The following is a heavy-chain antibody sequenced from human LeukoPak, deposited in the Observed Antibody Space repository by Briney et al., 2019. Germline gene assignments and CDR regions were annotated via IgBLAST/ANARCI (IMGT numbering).Heavy chain of an antibody. CDR3: ASGPFGQQLAPFYS. V-gene: IGHV1-2*02. D-gene: IGHD6-13*01. CDR2: INPNSGGA. CDR1: GYTFTGKY. J-gene: IGHJ4*02. Sequence: ASVKLSCKASGYTFTGKYMHWVRQAPGQGLEWMGWINPNSGGANYAQRLQGRVAMTRSLSTGTACREVSRLTSDDTAVYYCASGPFGQQLAPFYSWGQGTLVTVSS.